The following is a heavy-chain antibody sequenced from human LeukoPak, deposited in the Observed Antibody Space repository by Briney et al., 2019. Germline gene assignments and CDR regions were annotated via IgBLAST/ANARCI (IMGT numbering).Heavy chain of an antibody. CDR2: INAGNGNT. D-gene: IGHD2-15*01. J-gene: IGHJ3*02. Sequence: GASVKVSCKASGYTFTSYAKHWVRQAPGQRLEWMGWINAGNGNTKYSQKFQGRVTITRDTSASTAYMELSSLRSEDTAVYYCARGRDIVVVVAATDHDAFDIWGQGTVVTVSS. CDR3: ARGRDIVVVVAATDHDAFDI. V-gene: IGHV1-3*01. CDR1: GYTFTSYA.